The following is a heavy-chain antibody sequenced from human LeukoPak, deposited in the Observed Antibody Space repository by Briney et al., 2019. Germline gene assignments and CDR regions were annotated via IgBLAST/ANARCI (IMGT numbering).Heavy chain of an antibody. CDR1: GYTFTSSY. CDR2: INPSGGST. J-gene: IGHJ4*02. CDR3: ARGFRWLQYRLDY. D-gene: IGHD5-24*01. Sequence: EASVKVSCKASGYTFTSSYMHRVRHAPGQGLEWMGIINPSGGSTSYAQKFQGRVTMTRDTSTSTVYMELSSLRSEDTAVYYCARGFRWLQYRLDYWGQGSLVTVSS. V-gene: IGHV1-46*01.